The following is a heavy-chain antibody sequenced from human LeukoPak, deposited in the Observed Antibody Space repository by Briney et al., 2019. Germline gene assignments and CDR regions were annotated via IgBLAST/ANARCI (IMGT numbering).Heavy chain of an antibody. D-gene: IGHD3-3*01. CDR3: ARGKFLTYYDFWSGDYYYMDV. CDR1: GGSFSGYY. V-gene: IGHV4-34*01. Sequence: SETLSLTCAVYGGSFSGYYWNWIRQPPGKGLEWIGEINHSGSTNYSPSLKGRVTISLDTSKNQFSLKLSSVTAADTAVYYCARGKFLTYYDFWSGDYYYMDVWGKGTTVTVSS. CDR2: INHSGST. J-gene: IGHJ6*03.